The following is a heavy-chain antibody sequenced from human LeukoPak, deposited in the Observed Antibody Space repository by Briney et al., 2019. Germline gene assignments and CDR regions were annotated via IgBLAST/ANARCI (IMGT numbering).Heavy chain of an antibody. Sequence: GGSLRLSCAASGFSFSSYAMGWVRQAPGKGLEWVSAIRGSGYSTYYADSVKGRFTISRDNSKNTLYLQMNSLRADDTAVYYCAKGDSSGYSYHFDYWGQGTPVTVSS. CDR3: AKGDSSGYSYHFDY. J-gene: IGHJ4*02. V-gene: IGHV3-23*01. CDR2: IRGSGYST. D-gene: IGHD3-22*01. CDR1: GFSFSSYA.